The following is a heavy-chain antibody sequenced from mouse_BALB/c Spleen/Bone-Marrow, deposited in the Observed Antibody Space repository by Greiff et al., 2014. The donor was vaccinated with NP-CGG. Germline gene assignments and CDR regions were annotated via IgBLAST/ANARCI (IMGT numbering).Heavy chain of an antibody. Sequence: EVQLQQSGAELVKPGASVKLSSTASGFNIKDTYMHWVKQRPEQGLEWIGRIDPANGNTKYDPKFQGKATITADTSSNTAYLQLSSLTSEDTAVYYCATYYYGSSWGFAYWGQGALVTVSA. D-gene: IGHD1-1*01. V-gene: IGHV14-3*02. CDR1: GFNIKDTY. J-gene: IGHJ3*01. CDR3: ATYYYGSSWGFAY. CDR2: IDPANGNT.